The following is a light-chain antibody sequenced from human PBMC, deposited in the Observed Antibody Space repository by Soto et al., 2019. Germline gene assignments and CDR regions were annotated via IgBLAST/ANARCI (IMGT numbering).Light chain of an antibody. Sequence: QSVLTQPASVSGSPGQSITISCTGTSSDVGSYNLVSWYRQHPGKAPKLMIYESSKRPSGLSNRFSGSKSGNTASLTISGLQAEDEADYYCCSYVGSSTVVFGGGTQLTVL. CDR1: SSDVGSYNL. V-gene: IGLV2-23*01. J-gene: IGLJ3*02. CDR2: ESS. CDR3: CSYVGSSTVV.